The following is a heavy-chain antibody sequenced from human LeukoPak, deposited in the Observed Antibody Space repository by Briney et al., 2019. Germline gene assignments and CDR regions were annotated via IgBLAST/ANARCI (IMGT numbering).Heavy chain of an antibody. D-gene: IGHD5-24*01. CDR3: ARGLRDRQFYYYMDV. J-gene: IGHJ6*03. V-gene: IGHV1-2*02. CDR2: INPTSGGT. CDR1: GYTFTGYY. Sequence: ASVKVSCKASGYTFTGYYMHWVRQAPGHGLEWMGWINPTSGGTNYAQKFQGRVTMTRDTSISTAYMELSRLRSDDMAVYYCARGLRDRQFYYYMDVWGKGTTVTVSS.